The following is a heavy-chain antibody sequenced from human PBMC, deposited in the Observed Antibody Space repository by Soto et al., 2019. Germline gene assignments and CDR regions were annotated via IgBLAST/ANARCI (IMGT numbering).Heavy chain of an antibody. CDR2: INHSGST. Sequence: SETLSLTCAVYGGSFSGYYWSWIRQPPGKGLEWIGEINHSGSTNYNPSLKSRVTISVDTSKNQFSLKLSSVTAADTAVYYCARGRYSSSWYGIDGMDVWGQGTMVTVSS. CDR3: ARGRYSSSWYGIDGMDV. J-gene: IGHJ6*02. V-gene: IGHV4-34*01. CDR1: GGSFSGYY. D-gene: IGHD6-13*01.